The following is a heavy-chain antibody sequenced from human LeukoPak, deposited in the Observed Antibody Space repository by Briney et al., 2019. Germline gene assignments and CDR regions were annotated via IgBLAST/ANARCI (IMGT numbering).Heavy chain of an antibody. CDR1: GFTFSSYS. J-gene: IGHJ6*03. D-gene: IGHD2-2*02. V-gene: IGHV3-21*01. CDR2: ISSSSSYI. Sequence: AGGSLRLSCAASGFTFSSYSMNWVRQAPGKGLEWVSSISSSSSYIYYADSVKGRFTISRDNAKNSLYLQMNSLRAEDTAVYYCARVLVPAAIPEAAGYYMDVWGKGTTVTVSS. CDR3: ARVLVPAAIPEAAGYYMDV.